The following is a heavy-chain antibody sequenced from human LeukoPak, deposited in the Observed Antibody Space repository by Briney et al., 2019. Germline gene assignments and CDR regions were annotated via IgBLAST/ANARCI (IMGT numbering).Heavy chain of an antibody. CDR2: IWYDGSNK. J-gene: IGHJ4*02. V-gene: IGHV3-33*01. Sequence: SLTFTCSASAFTISSYGMHWVRQAPGQGLKGVAVIWYDGSNKAYTDSVKGPFTSSRDNSKNTLYLQRNSLRAEDTAVYYCARAQLRLGELSLDYWGQGTLVTVSS. CDR3: ARAQLRLGELSLDY. D-gene: IGHD3-16*02. CDR1: AFTISSYG.